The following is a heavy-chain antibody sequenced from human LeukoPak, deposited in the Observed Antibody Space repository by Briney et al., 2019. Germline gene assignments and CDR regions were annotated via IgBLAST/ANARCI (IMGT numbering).Heavy chain of an antibody. V-gene: IGHV4-61*08. J-gene: IGHJ4*02. CDR2: IYYSGST. D-gene: IGHD2-21*02. Sequence: SETLSLTCTVSGDSVSSGGYYWSWIRQPPGTGLEWIVYIYYSGSTNYNPSLKSRVTISVDTSKNQFSLKLNSVTAADTAVYYCARARRDEYYFDYWGQGTLVTVSS. CDR1: GDSVSSGGYY. CDR3: ARARRDEYYFDY.